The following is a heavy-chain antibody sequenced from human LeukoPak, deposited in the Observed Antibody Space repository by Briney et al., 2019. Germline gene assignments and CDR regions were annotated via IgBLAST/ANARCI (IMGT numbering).Heavy chain of an antibody. Sequence: GGSLRLSCAASGFTFSSYEMNWVRQAPGKGLEWVSYILNSGTTTYYADSVKGRFTISRNNAKNSLYLQMNSLRAEDTGVYYCARDPPDYWGQGILVTVSS. CDR2: ILNSGTTT. V-gene: IGHV3-48*03. CDR1: GFTFSSYE. J-gene: IGHJ4*02. CDR3: ARDPPDY.